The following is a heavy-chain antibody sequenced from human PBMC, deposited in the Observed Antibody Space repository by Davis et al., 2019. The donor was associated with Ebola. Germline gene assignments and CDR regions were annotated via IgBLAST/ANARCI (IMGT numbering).Heavy chain of an antibody. V-gene: IGHV2-5*02. CDR3: AHRAIASAFDP. CDR2: IYWDDDK. D-gene: IGHD6-13*01. CDR1: RFPLTTSGMG. J-gene: IGHJ5*02. Sequence: SGPPLAHLPQTLTLTRSFSRFPLTTSGMGVGCIRQPPRKALEWLALIYWDDDKRYSPSLKSRLTITKDTSKNQVVLTMTNMDPVDTATYYCAHRAIASAFDPWGQGTLVTVSS.